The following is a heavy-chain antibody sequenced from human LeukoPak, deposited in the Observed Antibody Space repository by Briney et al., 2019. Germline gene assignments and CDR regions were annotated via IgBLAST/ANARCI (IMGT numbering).Heavy chain of an antibody. V-gene: IGHV3-23*01. CDR2: ISGSGGST. CDR3: AKDHPQRFLEWLSPDWFDP. D-gene: IGHD3-3*01. J-gene: IGHJ5*02. CDR1: GFTFSSYA. Sequence: PGRSLRLSCAASGFTFSSYAMHWVRQAPGKGLEWVSAISGSGGSTYYADSVKGRFTISRDNSKNTLYLQMNSLRAEDTAVYYCAKDHPQRFLEWLSPDWFDPWGQGTLVTVSS.